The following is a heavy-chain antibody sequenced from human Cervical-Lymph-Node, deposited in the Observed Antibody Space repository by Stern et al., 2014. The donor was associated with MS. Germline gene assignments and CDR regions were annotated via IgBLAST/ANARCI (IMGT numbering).Heavy chain of an antibody. J-gene: IGHJ4*02. CDR3: ARLGYDSGSYYPGFDY. V-gene: IGHV4-59*01. CDR1: GGSIKSYY. CDR2: IYYSGST. Sequence: QVQLVESGPGLVKPSETLSLTCTVSGGSIKSYYWNWIRQPPGKGLEWIGYIYYSGSTNYNPSLKSRVTMSVDMSKNQFSLKLSSVTAADTAVYYCARLGYDSGSYYPGFDYWGQGSLVTVSS. D-gene: IGHD3-10*01.